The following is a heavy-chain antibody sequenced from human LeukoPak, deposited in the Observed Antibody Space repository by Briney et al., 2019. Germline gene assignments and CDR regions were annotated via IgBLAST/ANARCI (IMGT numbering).Heavy chain of an antibody. CDR1: GGSISSSSYY. D-gene: IGHD1-26*01. J-gene: IGHJ4*02. V-gene: IGHV4-39*01. CDR2: IYYSGRT. CDR3: AARTEWATFDY. Sequence: SETLSLTCTVSGGSISSSSYYWGWIRQPPGKGLEWIGSIYYSGRTYYNPSLKSRVTISEDTSNNQFSLKLRSVTAADTAVYYGAARTEWATFDYWGQGTLVTVSS.